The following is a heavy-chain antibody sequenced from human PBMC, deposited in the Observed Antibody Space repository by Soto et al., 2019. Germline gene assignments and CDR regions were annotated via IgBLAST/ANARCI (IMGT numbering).Heavy chain of an antibody. V-gene: IGHV4-61*01. D-gene: IGHD4-17*01. J-gene: IGHJ6*02. CDR3: ARDRHLTTVPRGGYYYYAMDL. CDR2: IYHSGST. CDR1: GGSVSGGNYY. Sequence: QVQLQESGPGLVKPSETLSLTCTVSGGSVSGGNYYWSWIRQPPGQGLEWVGYIYHSGSTNYNPSLKSRVPISIDTSKNQFSLKLSSVTAADTAMYFCARDRHLTTVPRGGYYYYAMDLWGQGTTVTVSS.